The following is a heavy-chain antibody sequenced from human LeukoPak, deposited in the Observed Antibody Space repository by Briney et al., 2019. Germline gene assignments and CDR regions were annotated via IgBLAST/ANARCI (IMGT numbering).Heavy chain of an antibody. CDR2: ISWNSGSI. D-gene: IGHD6-13*01. V-gene: IGHV3-9*01. CDR3: AKAMGYSSSYSDY. J-gene: IGHJ4*02. CDR1: GFIFDDYA. Sequence: GGSLRLSCAASGFIFDDYAMHWVRQAPGKGLEWVSSISWNSGSIGYVDPVKGRFTISRDNAKNSLYLQMNSLRVEDTALYFCAKAMGYSSSYSDYWGQGTLVTVS.